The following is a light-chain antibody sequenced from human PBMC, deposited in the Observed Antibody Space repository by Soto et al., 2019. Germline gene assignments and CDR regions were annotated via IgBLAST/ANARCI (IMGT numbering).Light chain of an antibody. J-gene: IGKJ5*01. CDR2: GAS. CDR1: QSVTKNN. V-gene: IGKV3-20*01. CDR3: QQYGSTAPIT. Sequence: EIVLTQCPGTLSLSPGARAALSCRASQSVTKNNLNWYQQKPGQAPRLLIYGASIRATGIPDRFSGSGSATDYSPTISRLEPQDFSLYYCQQYGSTAPITFGQGTRLEIK.